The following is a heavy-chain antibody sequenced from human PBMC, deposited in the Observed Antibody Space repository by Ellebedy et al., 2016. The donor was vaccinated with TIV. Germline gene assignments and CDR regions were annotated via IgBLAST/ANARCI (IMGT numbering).Heavy chain of an antibody. V-gene: IGHV3-23*01. CDR2: IFKSGATT. Sequence: GESLKISCAASGFTFSSYAMSWVRQAPGKGLEWVSSIFKSGATTYYADSVKGRFTISRDNSKHTLYLQMNSLRAEDTAVYYCANAPYRYCSGGSCEFRAIDYWGQGTLVTVSS. CDR1: GFTFSSYA. J-gene: IGHJ4*02. D-gene: IGHD2-15*01. CDR3: ANAPYRYCSGGSCEFRAIDY.